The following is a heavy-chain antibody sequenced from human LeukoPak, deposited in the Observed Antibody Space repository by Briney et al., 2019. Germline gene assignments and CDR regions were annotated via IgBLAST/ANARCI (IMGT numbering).Heavy chain of an antibody. J-gene: IGHJ4*02. CDR3: ARGKYFYGSGSYYPFDY. D-gene: IGHD3-10*01. CDR1: GGSISSYY. V-gene: IGHV4-59*01. CDR2: IYYSGRT. Sequence: SETLSLTCSVSGGSISSYYWSWIRQPPGKGLEWIGYIYYSGRTNYNPSLKSRVTISVDTSKNQFSLKLSSVTAADTAVYYCARGKYFYGSGSYYPFDYWGQGTLVTVSS.